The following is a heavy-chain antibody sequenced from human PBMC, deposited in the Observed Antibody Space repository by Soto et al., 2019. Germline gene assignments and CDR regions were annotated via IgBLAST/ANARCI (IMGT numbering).Heavy chain of an antibody. CDR2: ITYDGSDK. V-gene: IGHV3-30-3*01. J-gene: IGHJ4*02. Sequence: GWSLRLSCAASGFSFSKYAMHWVRQAPAKGLEWVAVITYDGSDKFYADSVKGRFTVSRDNSKNVLYLHINSLRAEDTAVYYCAAHGSGTSFYFDYWGQGTLVTVSS. D-gene: IGHD3-10*01. CDR3: AAHGSGTSFYFDY. CDR1: GFSFSKYA.